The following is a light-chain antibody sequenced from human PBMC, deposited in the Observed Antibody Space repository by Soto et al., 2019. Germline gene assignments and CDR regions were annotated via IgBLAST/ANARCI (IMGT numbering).Light chain of an antibody. CDR2: GAS. CDR3: QQYNDWPPKRT. Sequence: EVVMTQSPVTLSVSPGERATLSCRASQSITTNLAWYQQKPGQAPRLLIYGASTRATGVPARFSGSGSGKQFTLTISSLQSEDFALYYCQQYNDWPPKRTFGQGTRVDFK. J-gene: IGKJ1*01. CDR1: QSITTN. V-gene: IGKV3-15*01.